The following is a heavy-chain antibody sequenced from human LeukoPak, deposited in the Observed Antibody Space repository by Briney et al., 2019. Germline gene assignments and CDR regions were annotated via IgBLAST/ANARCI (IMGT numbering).Heavy chain of an antibody. V-gene: IGHV4-4*02. J-gene: IGHJ4*02. Sequence: SGTLSLTCAVSGGSISSTNWWTWVRQPPGKGLEWIGEIYHSGSTNYNPSLKGRVTMSIDKSKNQFPLKLNSVTAADTAVYYCTRDLGSGRGYYWGQGTLVTVSS. CDR3: TRDLGSGRGYY. CDR1: GGSISSTNW. CDR2: IYHSGST. D-gene: IGHD3-10*01.